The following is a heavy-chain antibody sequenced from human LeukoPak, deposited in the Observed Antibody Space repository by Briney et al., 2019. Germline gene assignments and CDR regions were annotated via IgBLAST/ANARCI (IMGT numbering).Heavy chain of an antibody. CDR1: GFTFSSYS. CDR2: ISSSSSYI. Sequence: GGSLRLSCAASGFTFSSYSMNWVRQAPGKGLEWVSSISSSSSYIYYADSVKGRFTISRDNAKNSLYLQINSLRAEDTAVYYCVVVVPADSYFDYWGQGTLVTVSS. J-gene: IGHJ4*02. V-gene: IGHV3-21*01. D-gene: IGHD2-2*01. CDR3: VVVVPADSYFDY.